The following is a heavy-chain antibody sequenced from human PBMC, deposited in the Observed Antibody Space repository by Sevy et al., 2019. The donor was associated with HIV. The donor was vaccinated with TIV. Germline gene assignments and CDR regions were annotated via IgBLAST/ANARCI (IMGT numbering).Heavy chain of an antibody. CDR1: GFTVSSNY. CDR3: ARWVRSRMDV. J-gene: IGHJ6*02. V-gene: IGHV3-53*01. CDR2: IYSGGST. D-gene: IGHD3-10*01. Sequence: GGSLRLSCAASGFTVSSNYMSWVRQAPGKGLEWVSVIYSGGSTYYADSVKGRFTISRDNSKNTLYLQMNSLRAEDSAVYYCARWVRSRMDVWGQGTTVTVSS.